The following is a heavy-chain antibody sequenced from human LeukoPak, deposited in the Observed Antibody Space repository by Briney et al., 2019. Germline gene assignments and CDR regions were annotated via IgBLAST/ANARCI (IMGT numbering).Heavy chain of an antibody. CDR2: MYNSGST. CDR1: GGSISGSY. J-gene: IGHJ4*02. D-gene: IGHD4-17*01. V-gene: IGHV4-59*01. Sequence: KPSETLSLTCTVSGGSISGSYWSWIRQPPGKGLELIAYMYNSGSTNYNPSLKSRVTISIDTSKNQFSLKLSSLTAADTAIYYCARGIESYGDYGYWGQGILVTVSS. CDR3: ARGIESYGDYGY.